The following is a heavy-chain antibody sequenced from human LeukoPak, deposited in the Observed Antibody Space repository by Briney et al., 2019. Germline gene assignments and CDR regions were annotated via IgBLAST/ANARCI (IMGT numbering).Heavy chain of an antibody. CDR3: ARDVIAVAGTFLRDYGMDV. Sequence: GASVKVSCKASGYTFTSYYMHWVRQAPGQGLEWMGLINPSGGSTSYAQKFQGRVTMTRDTSTSTVYMELSSLRSEDTAVYYCARDVIAVAGTFLRDYGMDVWGQGTTVTVSS. J-gene: IGHJ6*02. D-gene: IGHD6-19*01. CDR1: GYTFTSYY. V-gene: IGHV1-46*01. CDR2: INPSGGST.